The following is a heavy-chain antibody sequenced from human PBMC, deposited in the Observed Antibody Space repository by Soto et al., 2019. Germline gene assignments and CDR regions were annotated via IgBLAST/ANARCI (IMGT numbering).Heavy chain of an antibody. Sequence: SETLSLTCTVSGDSISSYYWGWIRQPPGKGLEWIGYIHCSGSTNYNPSLKSRVTISVDTPKNQFPLKVNSMTAADTAVYYCARGGLAARKGRWFDPWGQGTLVTVSS. CDR1: GDSISSYY. D-gene: IGHD6-6*01. CDR2: IHCSGST. J-gene: IGHJ5*02. V-gene: IGHV4-59*01. CDR3: ARGGLAARKGRWFDP.